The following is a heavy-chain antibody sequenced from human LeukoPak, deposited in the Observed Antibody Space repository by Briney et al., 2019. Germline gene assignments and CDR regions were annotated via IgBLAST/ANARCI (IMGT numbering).Heavy chain of an antibody. Sequence: ASVKVSCKASGYTFISYGISWVRQAPGQGLEWMGWISAYNGNTNYAQKLQGRVTMTTDTSTSTAYMELRSLRSDDTAVYYCAREPAARLLWFGELSFDYWGQGTLVTVSS. V-gene: IGHV1-18*01. CDR1: GYTFISYG. CDR2: ISAYNGNT. J-gene: IGHJ4*02. D-gene: IGHD3-10*01. CDR3: AREPAARLLWFGELSFDY.